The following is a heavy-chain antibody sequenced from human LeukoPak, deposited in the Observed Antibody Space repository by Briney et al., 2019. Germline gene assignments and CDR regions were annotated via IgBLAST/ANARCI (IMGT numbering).Heavy chain of an antibody. CDR1: GYTFTVYY. Sequence: ASVKVSCKASGYTFTVYYIHWVRQAPGQGLEWMGWIDPNGGGTKYVQKFQGRVTMTRDTSISTAYMELNRLRSDDTAVYYCARGPSEGYCSSTSCYTAFDIWGQGTMVTVSS. CDR3: ARGPSEGYCSSTSCYTAFDI. V-gene: IGHV1-2*02. J-gene: IGHJ3*02. CDR2: IDPNGGGT. D-gene: IGHD2-2*02.